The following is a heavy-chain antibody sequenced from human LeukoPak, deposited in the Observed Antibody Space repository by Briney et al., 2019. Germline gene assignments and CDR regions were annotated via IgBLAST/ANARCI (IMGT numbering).Heavy chain of an antibody. CDR2: IKDDGSQK. V-gene: IGHV3-7*03. J-gene: IGHJ4*02. Sequence: GGSLRLSCAASGFTFSGYWMSWVRQAPGKGLEGVADIKDDGSQKYYVDSVKGGFTVSRDNAKNSLYLQINSLRAEDTAVYYCARGSGWCDYWGQGTLVTVSS. CDR1: GFTFSGYW. D-gene: IGHD6-19*01. CDR3: ARGSGWCDY.